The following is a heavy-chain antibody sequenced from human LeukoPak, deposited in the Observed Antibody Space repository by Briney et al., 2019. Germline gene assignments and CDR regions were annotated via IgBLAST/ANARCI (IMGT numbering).Heavy chain of an antibody. CDR2: INPNSGGT. Sequence: ASVKVSCKASGYTFTGYYMHWVRQAPGQGLEWMGWINPNSGGTNYAQKFQGRVTITRNTSISTAYMELSSLRSEDTAVYYCARGREVTHFDYWGQGTLVTVSS. CDR1: GYTFTGYY. D-gene: IGHD2-21*02. J-gene: IGHJ4*02. V-gene: IGHV1-2*02. CDR3: ARGREVTHFDY.